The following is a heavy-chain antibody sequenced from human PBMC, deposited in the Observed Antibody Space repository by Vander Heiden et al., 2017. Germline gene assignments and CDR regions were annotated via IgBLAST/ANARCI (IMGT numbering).Heavy chain of an antibody. CDR1: GGSFSGYY. Sequence: QVQLQQWGAGLLKPSETLSLTCAAYGGSFSGYYWSWIRQPPGKGLEWIGEINHSGSTNYNPSLKSRVTISVDTSKNQFSLKLSSVTAADTAVYYCARDLGIKPFDYWGQGTLVTVSS. V-gene: IGHV4-34*01. J-gene: IGHJ4*02. CDR3: ARDLGIKPFDY. D-gene: IGHD3-9*01. CDR2: INHSGST.